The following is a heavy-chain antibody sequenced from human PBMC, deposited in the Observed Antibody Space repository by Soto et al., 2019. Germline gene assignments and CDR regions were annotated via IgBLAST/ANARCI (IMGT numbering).Heavy chain of an antibody. CDR2: SHSSGYS. CDR1: GGSRSTHY. D-gene: IGHD2-2*01. J-gene: IGHJ4*01. V-gene: IGHV4-59*11. Sequence: SETLSLTCTVSGGSRSTHYWSWIRQPPGKGLEWIGYSHSSGYSHYNPSLKSRVTISVDTSNNQISLKVTSVTAADTALYYCAGPYGNSCYAYWGHGTLVPVSS. CDR3: AGPYGNSCYAY.